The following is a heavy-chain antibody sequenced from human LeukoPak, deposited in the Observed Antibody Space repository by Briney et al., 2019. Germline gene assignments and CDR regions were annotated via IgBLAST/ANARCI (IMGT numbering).Heavy chain of an antibody. D-gene: IGHD3-10*01. CDR1: GGSISSSGYY. V-gene: IGHV4-39*07. CDR2: IYYSGST. Sequence: PSETLSLTCTVSGGSISSSGYYWGWIRQPPGKGLEWIGSIYYSGSTYYNPSLKSRVTISVDTSRNQFSLKLSSVTAADTAVYYCARDSGEGYFDYWGQGTLVTVSS. CDR3: ARDSGEGYFDY. J-gene: IGHJ4*02.